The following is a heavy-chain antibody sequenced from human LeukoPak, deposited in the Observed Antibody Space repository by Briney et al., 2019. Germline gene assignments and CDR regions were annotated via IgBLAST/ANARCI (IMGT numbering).Heavy chain of an antibody. V-gene: IGHV3-30*18. CDR2: ISYDGSNR. CDR3: AKVDNSGYYSDTEDAFDI. D-gene: IGHD3-22*01. Sequence: PGRSLRLSCAASGFTFSSYGMHWVRQAPGKGLEWVAVISYDGSNRYYADSAKGRFTISRDNSKNTLYLQMNSLRAEDTAVYYCAKVDNSGYYSDTEDAFDIWGQGTMVTVSS. CDR1: GFTFSSYG. J-gene: IGHJ3*02.